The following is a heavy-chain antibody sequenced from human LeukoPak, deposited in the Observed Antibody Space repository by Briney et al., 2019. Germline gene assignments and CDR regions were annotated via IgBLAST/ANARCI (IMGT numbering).Heavy chain of an antibody. V-gene: IGHV3-9*01. CDR3: AKGCGSGIESVFDI. CDR1: GFTFDDYA. CDR2: ISWNSNSI. D-gene: IGHD3-10*01. J-gene: IGHJ3*02. Sequence: GGSLRLSCAASGFTFDDYAMHWVRQAPGKGLEWVSGISWNSNSIGYAGSAKGRFTISRDNAKHSLYLQLNSLRAEDTAFYCAKGCGSGIESVFDIWGQGTMVTVSS.